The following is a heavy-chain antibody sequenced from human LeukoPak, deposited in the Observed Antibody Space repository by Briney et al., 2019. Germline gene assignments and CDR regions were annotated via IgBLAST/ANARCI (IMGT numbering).Heavy chain of an antibody. V-gene: IGHV4-34*01. CDR2: INHSGST. J-gene: IGHJ3*02. Sequence: SETLSLTCAVYGGSFSGYYWSWIRQPPGKGLEWIGEINHSGSTNYNPSLKSRVTVSVDTSKNQFSLKLSSVTAADTAVYYCARHVAYYDILTGYYRHDAFDIWGQGTMVTVSS. D-gene: IGHD3-9*01. CDR1: GGSFSGYY. CDR3: ARHVAYYDILTGYYRHDAFDI.